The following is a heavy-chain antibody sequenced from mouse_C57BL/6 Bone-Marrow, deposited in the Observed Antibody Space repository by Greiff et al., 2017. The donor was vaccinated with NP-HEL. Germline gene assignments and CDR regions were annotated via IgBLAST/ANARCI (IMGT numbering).Heavy chain of an antibody. CDR3: TRAPYYGNYDGFAY. Sequence: EVKLMESGEGLVKPGGSLKLSCAASGFTFSSYAMSWVRQTPEKRLEWVAYISSGGDYIYYADTLKGRFTISRDNARNTLYLQMSSLKSEDTAMYYSTRAPYYGNYDGFAYWGKGALVTVAA. V-gene: IGHV5-9-1*02. J-gene: IGHJ3*01. CDR2: ISSGGDYI. CDR1: GFTFSSYA. D-gene: IGHD2-1*01.